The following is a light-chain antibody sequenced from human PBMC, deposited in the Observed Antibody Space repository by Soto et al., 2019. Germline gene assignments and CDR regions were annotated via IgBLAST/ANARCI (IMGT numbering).Light chain of an antibody. Sequence: EIVLTQSPATLSLSPGERATLSCRASQRLSSYLAWYQQKPGQAPRLLIYDASNRATGIPARLSGSGSGTDFTLTISSLEPEDFAVYYCQQRSNWPTFGPGTKVDIK. V-gene: IGKV3-11*01. CDR2: DAS. CDR1: QRLSSY. CDR3: QQRSNWPT. J-gene: IGKJ3*01.